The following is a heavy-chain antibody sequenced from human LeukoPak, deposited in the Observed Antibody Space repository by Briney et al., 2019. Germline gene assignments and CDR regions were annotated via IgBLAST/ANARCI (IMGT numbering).Heavy chain of an antibody. Sequence: ASVKVSCKASGYTFTSYDINWVRQATGQGLEWMGWMNPNSGNTGYAQKFQGRVTMTRNTSISTAYMELSSLRSEDTAVYYCARVRPTHFSRYDAFDIWRQGTMVTVSS. CDR3: ARVRPTHFSRYDAFDI. V-gene: IGHV1-8*01. CDR2: MNPNSGNT. D-gene: IGHD1-1*01. CDR1: GYTFTSYD. J-gene: IGHJ3*02.